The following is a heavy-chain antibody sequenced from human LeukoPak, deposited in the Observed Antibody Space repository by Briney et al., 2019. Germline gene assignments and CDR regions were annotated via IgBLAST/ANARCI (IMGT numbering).Heavy chain of an antibody. CDR1: GGSISSSSYY. CDR2: IYYSGST. Sequence: PSEILSLTCTVSGGSISSSSYYWGWIRQPPGKGLEWIGSIYYSGSTYYNPSLKSRVTISVDTSKNQFSLRLTSVTAADTAVYYCARQRSYLWDAFDIWGQGTLVTVSS. V-gene: IGHV4-39*01. CDR3: ARQRSYLWDAFDI. D-gene: IGHD2-21*01. J-gene: IGHJ3*02.